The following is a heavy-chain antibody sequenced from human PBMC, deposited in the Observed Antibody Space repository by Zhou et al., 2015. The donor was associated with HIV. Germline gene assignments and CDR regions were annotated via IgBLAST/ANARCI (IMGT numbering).Heavy chain of an antibody. D-gene: IGHD3-16*01. CDR1: GYTFTSYD. CDR3: ARGVMYYDLRLGALFDI. J-gene: IGHJ3*02. Sequence: QVQLVQSGAEVKKPGASVKVSCKASGYTFTSYDINWVRQATGQGLEWMGWMNPNSGNTGYAQKFQGRVTMTRNTSISTAYMELSSLRSEDTAVYYCARGVMYYDLRLGALFDIWGQGDNGHRLF. V-gene: IGHV1-8*01. CDR2: MNPNSGNT.